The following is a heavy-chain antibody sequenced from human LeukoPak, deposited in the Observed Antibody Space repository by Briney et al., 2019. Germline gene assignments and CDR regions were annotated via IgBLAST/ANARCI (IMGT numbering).Heavy chain of an antibody. CDR1: GFPFNSYG. CDR3: AKEAFVDHRPDY. CDR2: IRYDGSNK. D-gene: IGHD1-14*01. Sequence: HSGGSLRLSCEVSGFPFNSYGMHWVRQAPGKGLEWVAVIRYDGSNKYYADSVKGRFTISGDNSKNTLYLQMNSLRAEDTAVYYCAKEAFVDHRPDYWGQGTLVTVSS. V-gene: IGHV3-30*02. J-gene: IGHJ4*02.